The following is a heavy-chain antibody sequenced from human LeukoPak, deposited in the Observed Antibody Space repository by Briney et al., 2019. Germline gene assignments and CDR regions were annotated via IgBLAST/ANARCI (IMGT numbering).Heavy chain of an antibody. CDR3: ARMDGSDDY. CDR1: GFTFSSYA. V-gene: IGHV3-23*01. D-gene: IGHD5-24*01. J-gene: IGHJ4*02. Sequence: GGSLRLSCAASGFTFSSYAMSWVRQAPGKGLEWVSAISGSGGSTYYSDSVRGRFTISRDNSKNTLYLQMNSLTADDTAVYYCARMDGSDDYWGQGTLVTVSS. CDR2: ISGSGGST.